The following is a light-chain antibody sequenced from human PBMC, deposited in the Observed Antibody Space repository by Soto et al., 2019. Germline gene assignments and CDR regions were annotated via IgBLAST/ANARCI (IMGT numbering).Light chain of an antibody. J-gene: IGLJ2*01. CDR1: SSNIGNNY. CDR3: GTWDSSLSAVV. Sequence: QSVLTQPPSVSAAPGQKVTISCSGSSSNIGNNYVSWYQQLPGTAPKLLIYENNKRPSGIPDRFSASKSGTSATLGITGLQTGDEADYFCGTWDSSLSAVVFGGGTKVTVL. CDR2: ENN. V-gene: IGLV1-51*02.